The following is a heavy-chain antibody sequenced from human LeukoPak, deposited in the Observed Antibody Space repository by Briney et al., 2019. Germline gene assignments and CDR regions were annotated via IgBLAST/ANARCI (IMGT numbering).Heavy chain of an antibody. CDR2: IKSKTNGGTI. D-gene: IGHD6-13*01. CDR3: TTIGSSWGVDY. Sequence: GGSLRLSCEGSGFTFSAASMSWVRQAPGKGLEWVGRIKSKTNGGTIDYAAPVKGRFTISRDDSRNTLYLQMNSLKTEDTAVYYCTTIGSSWGVDYWGQGTRVTVSS. CDR1: GFTFSAAS. J-gene: IGHJ4*02. V-gene: IGHV3-15*01.